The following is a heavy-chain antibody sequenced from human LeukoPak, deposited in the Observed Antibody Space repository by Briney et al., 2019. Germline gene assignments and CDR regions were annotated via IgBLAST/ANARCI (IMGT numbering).Heavy chain of an antibody. CDR3: ARGSIAAAATYMDV. Sequence: ASVKVACKASGGTFNSYAIIWVRQAPGQGLEWMGGIIPIFGTANYAQKFQGRVTITADESTGTAYMELSSLRSEDTAVYYCARGSIAAAATYMDVWGKGTTVTVSS. CDR2: IIPIFGTA. D-gene: IGHD6-13*01. J-gene: IGHJ6*03. CDR1: GGTFNSYA. V-gene: IGHV1-69*13.